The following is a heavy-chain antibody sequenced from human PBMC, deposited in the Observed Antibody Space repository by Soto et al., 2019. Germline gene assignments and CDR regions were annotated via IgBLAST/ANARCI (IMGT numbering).Heavy chain of an antibody. V-gene: IGHV1-69*01. CDR3: ARSLPRADWGGDCYGY. CDR1: GGTFSSYA. CDR2: IIPLFGTA. Sequence: QVQLVQSGAEVKKPGSSVKVSCKASGGTFSSYAISWVRQAPGQGLEWMGGIIPLFGTANYAQKFQGRVTSTADESTSTAYMELSSLRSEDTAVYYCARSLPRADWGGDCYGYWGQGTLVTVTS. D-gene: IGHD2-21*01. J-gene: IGHJ4*02.